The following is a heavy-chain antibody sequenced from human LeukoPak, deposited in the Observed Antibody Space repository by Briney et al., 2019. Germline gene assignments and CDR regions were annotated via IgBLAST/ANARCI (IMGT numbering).Heavy chain of an antibody. V-gene: IGHV3-33*01. D-gene: IGHD3-22*01. CDR1: GFIFSNYG. J-gene: IGHJ4*02. CDR3: ARDDFAGDSSGYIDY. Sequence: QPGRSLRLSCAASGFIFSNYGMDWVRQAPGKGLEWVAVIWFDGSNQYHADAVKGRFTISRDNSKNTLYLQMSSLRAEDTALYYCARDDFAGDSSGYIDYWGQGTLVTVSS. CDR2: IWFDGSNQ.